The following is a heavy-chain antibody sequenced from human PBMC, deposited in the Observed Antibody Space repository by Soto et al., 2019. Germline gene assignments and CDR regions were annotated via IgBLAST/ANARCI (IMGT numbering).Heavy chain of an antibody. CDR2: IDPSDSYT. D-gene: IGHD2-15*01. CDR1: GYSFTSYW. J-gene: IGHJ6*02. CDR3: ARFGVAATSTTYYCGMDV. V-gene: IGHV5-10-1*01. Sequence: PGKALKISCKGTGYSFTSYWISWVRQMPGKGLEWMGRIDPSDSYTNYSPSFQGHVTISADKSISTAYLQWSSLKASDTAMYYCARFGVAATSTTYYCGMDVWCQGTTVTVSS.